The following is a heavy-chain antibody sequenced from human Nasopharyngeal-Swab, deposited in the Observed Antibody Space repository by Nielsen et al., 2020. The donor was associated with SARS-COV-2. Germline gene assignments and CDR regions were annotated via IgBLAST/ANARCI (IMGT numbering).Heavy chain of an antibody. CDR2: INPNSGGT. V-gene: IGHV1-2*06. D-gene: IGHD5-12*01. Sequence: WVRQAPGQGLEWMGRINPNSGGTNYAQKFQGRVTMTRDTSISTAYMELSRLRSDDTAVYYCARILSGYDRYYFDYWDQGTLVTVSS. CDR3: ARILSGYDRYYFDY. J-gene: IGHJ4*02.